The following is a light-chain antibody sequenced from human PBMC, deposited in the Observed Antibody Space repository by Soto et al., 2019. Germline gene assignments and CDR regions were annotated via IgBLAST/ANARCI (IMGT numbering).Light chain of an antibody. J-gene: IGLJ2*01. Sequence: QSALTQTASVSESPGQSISLSCSGTSNDVGSHNYVSWYQQHPGKAPKLIIFEVNNRLSGVSHRFSGSKSGNTASLTISDLQDEDEADYYCSSYTTHNTVVFGGGTKLTVL. CDR1: SNDVGSHNY. V-gene: IGLV2-14*01. CDR2: EVN. CDR3: SSYTTHNTVV.